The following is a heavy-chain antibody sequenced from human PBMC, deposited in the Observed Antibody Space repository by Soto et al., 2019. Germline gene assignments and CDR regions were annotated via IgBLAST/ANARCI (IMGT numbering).Heavy chain of an antibody. Sequence: SEAVSLTCTVSGGFMSNYYWSWIRQPPGKGLEWIGYIYYIGSTNYNPSLKSRVTMSVDTSRNQLSLNLTSVTAADTAVYYCAIGYSHAFGAPSARVHRFDPWGQGALVTV. CDR2: IYYIGST. V-gene: IGHV4-59*01. D-gene: IGHD3-3*01. J-gene: IGHJ5*02. CDR1: GGFMSNYY. CDR3: AIGYSHAFGAPSARVHRFDP.